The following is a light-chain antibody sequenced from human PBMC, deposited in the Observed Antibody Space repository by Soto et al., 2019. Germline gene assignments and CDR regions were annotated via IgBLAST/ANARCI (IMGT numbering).Light chain of an antibody. CDR3: QQRSNSPRS. CDR1: QSVSSY. Sequence: IVLTQSPATLSLSPGERATLSCRASQSVSSYLAWYQQKPGQAPRLLIYDASNRVTGIPARFSGSGSGTDFTLTISSLEPEDFAVYYCQQRSNSPRSFGQGTRLEI. V-gene: IGKV3-11*01. J-gene: IGKJ5*01. CDR2: DAS.